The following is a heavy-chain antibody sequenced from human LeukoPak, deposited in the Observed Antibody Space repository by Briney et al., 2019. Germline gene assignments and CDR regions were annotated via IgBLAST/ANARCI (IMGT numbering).Heavy chain of an antibody. D-gene: IGHD3-16*01. CDR2: IIPILGIA. Sequence: ASVKVSCKASGGTFSSYAISWVRQAPGQGLEWMGRIIPILGIANYAQKFQGRVTITPDKSTSTAYMELSSLRSEDTAVYYCARAPDGGAFDIWGQGTMVTVSS. CDR3: ARAPDGGAFDI. V-gene: IGHV1-69*04. J-gene: IGHJ3*02. CDR1: GGTFSSYA.